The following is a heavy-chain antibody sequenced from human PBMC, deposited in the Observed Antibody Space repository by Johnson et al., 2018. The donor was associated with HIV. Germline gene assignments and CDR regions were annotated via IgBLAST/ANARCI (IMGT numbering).Heavy chain of an antibody. D-gene: IGHD3-22*01. CDR1: GFTVSSNY. Sequence: VQLVESGGGLVQPGGSLRLSCAASGFTVSSNYMSWVRQAPGKGLEWVSVIYSGGSTYYADSVKGRFTISRDNSKNTLYLQMNSLRAEYTAVYYCARDGQDRDDAFDIWGQGTMVTVSS. CDR3: ARDGQDRDDAFDI. CDR2: IYSGGST. J-gene: IGHJ3*02. V-gene: IGHV3-66*01.